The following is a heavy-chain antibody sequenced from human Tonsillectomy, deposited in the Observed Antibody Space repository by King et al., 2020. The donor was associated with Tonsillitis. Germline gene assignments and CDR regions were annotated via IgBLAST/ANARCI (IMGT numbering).Heavy chain of an antibody. V-gene: IGHV3-30*18. CDR3: AKDHWEVNSSAFDY. J-gene: IGHJ4*02. CDR2: ISYDGSNK. Sequence: VQLVESGGGVVQPGKSLRLSCAASGFTFSNYGIHWVRQAPGKGLEWVAVISYDGSNKKYADSVKGRFTISRDNSKNTLYLQMNSLRAEDTAVYYCAKDHWEVNSSAFDYGGQGTLVTVSS. CDR1: GFTFSNYG. D-gene: IGHD3-22*01.